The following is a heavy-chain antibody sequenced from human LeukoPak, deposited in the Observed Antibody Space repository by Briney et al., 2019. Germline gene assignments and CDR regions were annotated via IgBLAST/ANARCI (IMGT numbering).Heavy chain of an antibody. CDR3: ARAPGEIVGPPDKYYFDY. V-gene: IGHV1-18*01. J-gene: IGHJ4*02. CDR1: GYTFTTYG. Sequence: VASVKVSCKASGYTFTTYGVSWVRQAPGQGLEWMGWICAYNGNTNYAQKLQGRVTMTTDTSTSTAYMELRSLRSDDTAVYYCARAPGEIVGPPDKYYFDYWGQGTLVTVSP. D-gene: IGHD1-26*01. CDR2: ICAYNGNT.